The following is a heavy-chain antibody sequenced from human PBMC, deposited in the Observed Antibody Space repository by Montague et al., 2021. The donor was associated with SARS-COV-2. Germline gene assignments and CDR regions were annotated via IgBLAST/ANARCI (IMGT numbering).Heavy chain of an antibody. CDR3: ARAFIAAAGTTSFDY. Sequence: SETLSLTCTVSGGSISSSSYFWGWIRQPPGKGLEWIGSIYYSGSTYYNPSLKSRATISVDTSKNQFSLKLSSVTAADTAVYYCARAFIAAAGTTSFDYWGQGTLVTVSS. V-gene: IGHV4-39*01. CDR2: IYYSGST. CDR1: GGSISSSSYF. D-gene: IGHD6-13*01. J-gene: IGHJ4*02.